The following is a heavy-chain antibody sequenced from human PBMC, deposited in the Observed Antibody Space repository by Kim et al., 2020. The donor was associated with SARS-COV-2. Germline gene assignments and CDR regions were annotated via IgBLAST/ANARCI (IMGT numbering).Heavy chain of an antibody. CDR1: GDSVSSNSAA. D-gene: IGHD3-10*01. V-gene: IGHV6-1*01. Sequence: SQTLSLTCAISGDSVSSNSAAWNWIRQSPSRGLEWLGRTYYRSKWYNDYAVSVKSRITINPDTSKNQFSLQLNSVTPEDTAVYYCARGTITMVRGVYYYYYGMDVWGQGTTVTVSS. CDR3: ARGTITMVRGVYYYYYGMDV. CDR2: TYYRSKWYN. J-gene: IGHJ6*02.